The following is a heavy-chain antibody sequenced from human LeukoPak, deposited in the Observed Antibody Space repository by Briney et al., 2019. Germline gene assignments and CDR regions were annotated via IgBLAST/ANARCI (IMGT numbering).Heavy chain of an antibody. CDR3: ARSDYGGNFKDYYYYMDV. V-gene: IGHV4-59*01. D-gene: IGHD4-23*01. Sequence: PSETLSLTCTVSGGSISSYYWSWIRQPPGKGLEWIGYIYYSGSTNYNPSLKSRVTISVDTSKNQFSLKLSSVTAADTAVYYCARSDYGGNFKDYYYYMDVWGKGTTVTISS. CDR1: GGSISSYY. CDR2: IYYSGST. J-gene: IGHJ6*03.